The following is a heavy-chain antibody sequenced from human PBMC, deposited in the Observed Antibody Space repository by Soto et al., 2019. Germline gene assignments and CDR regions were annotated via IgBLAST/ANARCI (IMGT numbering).Heavy chain of an antibody. V-gene: IGHV4-59*01. CDR2: ISYNGNT. CDR1: GGSISSND. J-gene: IGHJ6*02. Sequence: QVQLQESGPGLVKPAETLSLTCSVSGGSISSNDWSWIRQPPGKGLEYIGYISYNGNTNYKPSLKSRVTISVDTSKNQFSLKMSSVTAADTAVYYCARVCYHYVWGSSTGMEVWGQGTTVTVSS. CDR3: ARVCYHYVWGSSTGMEV. D-gene: IGHD3-16*01.